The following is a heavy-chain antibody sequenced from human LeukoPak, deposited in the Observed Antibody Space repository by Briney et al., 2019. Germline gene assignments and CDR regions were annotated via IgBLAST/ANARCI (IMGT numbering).Heavy chain of an antibody. CDR3: ARDNQYYYDSSGYYYNNAFDI. J-gene: IGHJ3*02. CDR1: GGSISSGGYS. V-gene: IGHV4-31*03. D-gene: IGHD3-22*01. Sequence: PSETLSLTCTVSGGSISSGGYSWSWIRQHPGQGLEWIGYIYDSGSTYYNPSLKSRVSISIDTSKNQFSLELSSVTAADTAVYYCARDNQYYYDSSGYYYNNAFDIWGQGTLVTVSS. CDR2: IYDSGST.